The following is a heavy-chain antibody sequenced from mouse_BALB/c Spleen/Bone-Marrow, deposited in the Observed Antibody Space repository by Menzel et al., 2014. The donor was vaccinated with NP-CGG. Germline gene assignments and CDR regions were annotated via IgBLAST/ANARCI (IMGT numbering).Heavy chain of an antibody. CDR2: INPSNGRT. D-gene: IGHD2-3*01. CDR1: GYTFTSYW. V-gene: IGHV1S81*02. Sequence: VQLQQSGAELVKPGASVQLSCKASGYTFTSYWMHWVKQRPGQGLEWIGEINPSNGRTNYNEKFKSKATLTVDKSSSTAYMQLSSLTSEDSAVYYCARDGYYWGQGTLVTVSA. CDR3: ARDGYY. J-gene: IGHJ3*01.